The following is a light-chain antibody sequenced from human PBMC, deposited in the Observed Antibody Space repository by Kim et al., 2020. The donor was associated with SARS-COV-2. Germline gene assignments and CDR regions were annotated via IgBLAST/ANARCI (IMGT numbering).Light chain of an antibody. CDR1: SGHSNYL. Sequence: SSVQLTCSLSSGHSNYLIAWHQQQPGKAPRYLMKVEGSGSHNKGSGVPDRFSGSSSGADRYLTISNLQSEDEADYFCETWESDTRVFGGGTQLTVL. CDR3: ETWESDTRV. CDR2: VEGSGSH. J-gene: IGLJ3*02. V-gene: IGLV4-60*03.